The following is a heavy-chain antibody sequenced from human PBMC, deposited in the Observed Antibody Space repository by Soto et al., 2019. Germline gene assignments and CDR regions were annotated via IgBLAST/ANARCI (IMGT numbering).Heavy chain of an antibody. CDR1: GFTFSNSW. J-gene: IGHJ6*02. Sequence: PGGSLRLSCAASGFTFSNSWMHWVRQVSGKGLEWVSRSNADGTSTSYADSVKGRFTISRDNSKNTLYRQMNSLRAEDTAVYYCAREHYDSSGYPPYGMDVWGQGTTVTVSS. V-gene: IGHV3-74*01. D-gene: IGHD3-22*01. CDR2: SNADGTST. CDR3: AREHYDSSGYPPYGMDV.